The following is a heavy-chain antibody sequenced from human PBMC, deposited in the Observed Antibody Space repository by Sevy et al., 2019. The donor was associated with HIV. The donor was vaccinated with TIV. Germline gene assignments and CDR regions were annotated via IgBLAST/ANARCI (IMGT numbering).Heavy chain of an antibody. CDR3: ARPSPRIAAAASAFYDN. V-gene: IGHV3-23*01. CDR1: GYSFSSYA. J-gene: IGHJ4*02. CDR2: INGRGGST. D-gene: IGHD6-13*01. Sequence: GGSLRLSCVVSGYSFSSYAISWVRQAPGKGLEWVSTINGRGGSTYYADSVKGRFTMSRDNPKNTLFLQMINLRVDDTAIDYCARPSPRIAAAASAFYDNWGQGTLVTVSS.